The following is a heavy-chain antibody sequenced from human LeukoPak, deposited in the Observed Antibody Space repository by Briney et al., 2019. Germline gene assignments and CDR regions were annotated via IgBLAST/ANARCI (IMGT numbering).Heavy chain of an antibody. CDR3: ARDKGSAAFDAFDI. CDR2: IYNDGRT. V-gene: IGHV3-53*01. D-gene: IGHD2-15*01. CDR1: GFIVNNKY. J-gene: IGHJ3*02. Sequence: QSGGSLRLSCAASGFIVNNKYMTWVRQAPGKGLEWVSLIYNDGRTYYADSVKGRCTISRDNSKNTLYLQMNSLRAEDTAVYYCARDKGSAAFDAFDIWGQGTMVTVSS.